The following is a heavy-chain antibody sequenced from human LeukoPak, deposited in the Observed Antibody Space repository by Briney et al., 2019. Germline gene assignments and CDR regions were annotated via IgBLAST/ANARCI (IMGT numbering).Heavy chain of an antibody. D-gene: IGHD2-15*01. CDR1: GFTFSSYW. CDR2: INSDGGST. V-gene: IGHV3-74*01. J-gene: IGHJ4*02. CDR3: ARNVLPGYFDY. Sequence: GGSLRLSCAASGFTFSSYWMRWVRQAPGKGLVWVSRINSDGGSTSYADSVKGRFTISRDNAKNTLYLQMNSLRAEDTAVYYCARNVLPGYFDYWGQGTLVTVSS.